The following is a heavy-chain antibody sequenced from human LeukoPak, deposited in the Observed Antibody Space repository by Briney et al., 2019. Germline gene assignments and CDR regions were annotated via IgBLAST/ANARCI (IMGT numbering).Heavy chain of an antibody. J-gene: IGHJ5*02. CDR3: ARDPDSSYEWGPFDP. D-gene: IGHD1-26*01. CDR2: TYYRSKWNS. CDR1: GDSASSNSAS. Sequence: SQTLSLTCAISGDSASSNSASWNWIRQSPSRGLEWLGRTYYRSKWNSDYAESVKSRITINPDTSKNQFSLHLNSVTPEDTAVYYCARDPDSSYEWGPFDPWGQGTLVTVSS. V-gene: IGHV6-1*01.